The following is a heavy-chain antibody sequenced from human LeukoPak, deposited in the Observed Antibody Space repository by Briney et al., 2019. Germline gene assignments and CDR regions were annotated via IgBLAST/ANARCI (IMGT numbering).Heavy chain of an antibody. J-gene: IGHJ4*02. CDR1: GFTFTGYY. CDR2: INLNSGGT. CDR3: AKDAVTVATPYFDF. V-gene: IGHV1-2*02. Sequence: ASVKVSCKSSGFTFTGYYVHWVRQAPGQGLEWMGWINLNSGGTTYAQNFQGRVTMTRDTSISTAYMEQSRLRSDDTAVYFCAKDAVTVATPYFDFWGQGTLVTVSS. D-gene: IGHD4-11*01.